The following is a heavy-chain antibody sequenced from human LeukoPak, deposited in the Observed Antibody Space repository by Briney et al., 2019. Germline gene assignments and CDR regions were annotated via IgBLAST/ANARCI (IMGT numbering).Heavy chain of an antibody. D-gene: IGHD6-13*01. V-gene: IGHV3-7*01. CDR3: ARVGALSSSWLLY. J-gene: IGHJ4*02. Sequence: GGSLRLSCAASGFTFSNYCMSWVRHAPGKGLEWVANIKQDGSEKYYVDSVKGRFTISRDNAKNSLYLQMNSLRAEDTAVYFCARVGALSSSWLLYWGQGTLVTVSS. CDR1: GFTFSNYC. CDR2: IKQDGSEK.